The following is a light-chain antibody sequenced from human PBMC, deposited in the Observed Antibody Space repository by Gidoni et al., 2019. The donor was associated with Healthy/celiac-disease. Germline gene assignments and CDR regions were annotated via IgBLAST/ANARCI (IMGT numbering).Light chain of an antibody. V-gene: IGKV1-39*01. CDR3: QQSYSTPHT. CDR2: AAS. CDR1: QSISSY. Sequence: DIQMTESPSSLSAAVGDRVTIPCRARQSISSYLNWYQQKPGKAPKLLIDAASSLQSGVPSRFSGSGSWTDFTLTISSLQPEDFATYYCQQSYSTPHTFGQXTKLEIK. J-gene: IGKJ2*01.